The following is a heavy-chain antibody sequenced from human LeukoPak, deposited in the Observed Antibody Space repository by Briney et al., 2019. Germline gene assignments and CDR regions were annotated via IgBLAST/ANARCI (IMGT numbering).Heavy chain of an antibody. CDR1: GFSVISNY. V-gene: IGHV3-53*01. CDR2: IYSAGSA. J-gene: IGHJ3*02. D-gene: IGHD3-22*01. Sequence: GGSLRLSCAASGFSVISNYMNWVRQAPGKGLEWVSVIYSAGSANYIDSVKGRFTISRDNSKNTLYLQMNSLRAEDTAVYYCARGSLTYYDSSGYYYRAFDIWGQGTMVTVSS. CDR3: ARGSLTYYDSSGYYYRAFDI.